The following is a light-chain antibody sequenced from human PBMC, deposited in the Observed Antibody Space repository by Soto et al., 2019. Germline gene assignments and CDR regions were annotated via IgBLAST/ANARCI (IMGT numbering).Light chain of an antibody. CDR3: QQYNSYSWT. CDR2: DAS. CDR1: QSISSW. Sequence: DIQMTQSPSTLSASVGDRVTITCRASQSISSWLAWYQQKPGKAPKLLIYDASSLESGVPSRFSGSGSWTEFTLTISSLQPDDFATDDCQQYNSYSWTFGQGTKVEIK. J-gene: IGKJ1*01. V-gene: IGKV1-5*01.